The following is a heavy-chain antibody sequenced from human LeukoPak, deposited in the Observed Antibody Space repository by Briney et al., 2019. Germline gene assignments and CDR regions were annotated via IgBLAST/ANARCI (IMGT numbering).Heavy chain of an antibody. V-gene: IGHV3-23*01. J-gene: IGHJ5*02. D-gene: IGHD2-2*02. CDR1: GFTFSDYA. Sequence: PGGSLRLSCAASGFTFSDYAMSWVRQAPGKGLEWVPMISGAGGSTYYADSVKGRFTISRDNSKNTLYLQMNSLRVEDTAIYYCAKADCRSTSCYMVAWFDPWGQGTLVTVSS. CDR3: AKADCRSTSCYMVAWFDP. CDR2: ISGAGGST.